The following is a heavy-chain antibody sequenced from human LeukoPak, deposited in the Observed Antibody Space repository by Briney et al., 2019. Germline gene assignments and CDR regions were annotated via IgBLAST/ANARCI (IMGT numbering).Heavy chain of an antibody. Sequence: GGSLRLSCAASGFTFSSYSMNWVRQAPGKGLEWVSSISSSSSYIYYADSVKGRFTISRDNAKNSLYLQMNSLRAEDTAVYYCARDQTEEMATIRYYYMDVWGKGTTVTISS. V-gene: IGHV3-21*01. CDR1: GFTFSSYS. CDR3: ARDQTEEMATIRYYYMDV. CDR2: ISSSSSYI. D-gene: IGHD5-24*01. J-gene: IGHJ6*03.